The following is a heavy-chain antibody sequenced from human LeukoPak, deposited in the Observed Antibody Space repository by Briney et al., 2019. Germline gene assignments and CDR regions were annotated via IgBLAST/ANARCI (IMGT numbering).Heavy chain of an antibody. V-gene: IGHV3-30*18. Sequence: PGGSLRLSCAVSGFTVSSNYMSWVRQAPGKGLEWVAVISYDGSNKYYVDSVKGRFTISRDNSKNTLYLQMNSLRAEDTAVYYCAKDRAVARSYYFDYWGQGTLVTVSS. CDR1: GFTVSSNY. CDR2: ISYDGSNK. D-gene: IGHD6-19*01. CDR3: AKDRAVARSYYFDY. J-gene: IGHJ4*02.